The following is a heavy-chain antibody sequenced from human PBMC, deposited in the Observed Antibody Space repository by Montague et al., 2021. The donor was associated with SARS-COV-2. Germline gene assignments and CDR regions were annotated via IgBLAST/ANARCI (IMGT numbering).Heavy chain of an antibody. V-gene: IGHV4-34*01. CDR1: GGSFSVYY. D-gene: IGHD1-1*01. Sequence: SETLSLTCAVYGGSFSVYYWSWLRQSPRSGLEWIAEISQSGTAHYNPSLESRVSISIDTSRNQFTLKLSSVTAADTAMYYCAREREVERAARTLVAFDMWGQGTKVTVSS. CDR3: AREREVERAARTLVAFDM. CDR2: ISQSGTA. J-gene: IGHJ3*02.